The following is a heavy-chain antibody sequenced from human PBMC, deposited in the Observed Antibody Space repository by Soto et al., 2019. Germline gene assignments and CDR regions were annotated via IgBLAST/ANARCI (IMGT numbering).Heavy chain of an antibody. CDR1: GYTFTGYY. CDR3: ARDLQYYDILTGYRPHYYGMDV. CDR2: INPNSGGT. V-gene: IGHV1-2*04. J-gene: IGHJ6*02. Sequence: GASVKVSCKASGYTFTGYYMHWVRQAPGQGLEWMGWINPNSGGTNYAQKFQGWVTMTRDTSISTAYMELSRLRSDDTAVYYCARDLQYYDILTGYRPHYYGMDVWGQGTTVTVSS. D-gene: IGHD3-9*01.